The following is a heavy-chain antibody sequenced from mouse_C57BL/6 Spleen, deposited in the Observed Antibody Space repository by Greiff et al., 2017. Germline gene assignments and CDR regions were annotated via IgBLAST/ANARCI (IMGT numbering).Heavy chain of an antibody. D-gene: IGHD2-4*01. Sequence: QVQLQQSGAELVRPGSSVKLSCKASGYTFTSYWMHWVKQRPIQGLEWIGNIDPSDSATHYNQKFKDKATLTVDKSSSTAYMQLSSLTSEDSAVXYCARGGYDYYFDDWGKGTTLTVSS. J-gene: IGHJ2*01. CDR2: IDPSDSAT. V-gene: IGHV1-52*01. CDR3: ARGGYDYYFDD. CDR1: GYTFTSYW.